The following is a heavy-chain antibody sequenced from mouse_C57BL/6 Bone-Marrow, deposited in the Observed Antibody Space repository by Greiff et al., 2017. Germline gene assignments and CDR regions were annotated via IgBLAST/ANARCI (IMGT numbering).Heavy chain of an antibody. V-gene: IGHV1-76*01. D-gene: IGHD2-4*01. CDR2: IYPGSGNT. CDR1: GYTFTDYY. J-gene: IGHJ2*01. CDR3: ARASIYYDYDDFDY. Sequence: QVQLQQSGAELVRPGASVRLSCKASGYTFTDYYINWVRQRPGQGLEWIARIYPGSGNTYYNEKFKGKATLTAEKSSSNDYIQLSSLTSEYSAVYFCARASIYYDYDDFDYWGQGTTLTVSS.